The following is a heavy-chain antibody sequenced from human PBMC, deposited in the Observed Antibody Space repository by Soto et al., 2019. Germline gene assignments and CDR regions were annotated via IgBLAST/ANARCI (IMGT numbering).Heavy chain of an antibody. CDR2: IYYSGST. CDR1: GGSVSSGSFY. J-gene: IGHJ4*02. CDR3: ARDVGRLRRPGRGDFFDY. V-gene: IGHV4-61*01. Sequence: QVQLQESGPGLVKPSETLSLTCTVSGGSVSSGSFYWSWIRQPPGKGLEWIGYIYYSGSTNYNPSLQRRVHISVDTSKNQFSLKRSSVTAADTAVYYCARDVGRLRRPGRGDFFDYWGQGTMVTVST. D-gene: IGHD5-12*01.